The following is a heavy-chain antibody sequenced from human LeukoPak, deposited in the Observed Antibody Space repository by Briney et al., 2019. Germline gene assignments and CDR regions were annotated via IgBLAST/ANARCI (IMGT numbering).Heavy chain of an antibody. CDR3: ARDGRPWVGLDY. V-gene: IGHV3-23*01. Sequence: GGSLRLSCAASRFTFSSYGMSWVRQAPGKGLEWVSGISVTGGSTYYADSVKGRFTISRDNAKNSLYLQMNSLRAEDTAVYYCARDGRPWVGLDYWGQGTLVTVSS. J-gene: IGHJ4*02. CDR2: ISVTGGST. D-gene: IGHD1-26*01. CDR1: RFTFSSYG.